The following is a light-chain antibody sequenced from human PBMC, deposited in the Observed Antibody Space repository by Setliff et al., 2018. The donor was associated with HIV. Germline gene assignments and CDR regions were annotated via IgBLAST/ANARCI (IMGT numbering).Light chain of an antibody. CDR3: TSYTSSYTLV. CDR1: SIDVGVYNY. J-gene: IGLJ1*01. V-gene: IGLV2-14*01. Sequence: QSVLTQPASVSGSPGQSITISCTGTSIDVGVYNYVSWYQQHPGKAAKVSIYEVSNRPSGGSNRFSGSKSGNTASLTISGLQAEDEADYHCTSYTSSYTLVFGTGTKVTVL. CDR2: EVS.